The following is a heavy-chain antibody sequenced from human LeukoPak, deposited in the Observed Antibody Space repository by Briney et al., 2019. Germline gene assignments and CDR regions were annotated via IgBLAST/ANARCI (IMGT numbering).Heavy chain of an antibody. J-gene: IGHJ4*02. CDR2: ISGSGDNT. V-gene: IGHV3-23*01. D-gene: IGHD2-15*01. CDR1: GFTFSSYA. CDR3: AKVSGSGGTKNQPFDY. Sequence: GGSLRLSCAASGFTFSSYAMSWVRQAPGKGLEWVSGISGSGDNTYYADSVKGRFTISRDNSKNTLYLQMNSLRAEDTAVYYCAKVSGSGGTKNQPFDYGGQGTLVTVSS.